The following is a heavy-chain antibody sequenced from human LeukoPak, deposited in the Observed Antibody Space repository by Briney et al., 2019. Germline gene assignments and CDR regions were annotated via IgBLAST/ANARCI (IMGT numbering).Heavy chain of an antibody. J-gene: IGHJ4*02. CDR3: ARGGAYCGGDCYWIDY. CDR2: IYSSGST. V-gene: IGHV4-4*07. CDR1: GGAIGKYY. Sequence: SETLSLTCTVSGGAIGKYYWSWIRQPAGKGLQWVGRIYSSGSTDYNPSLKSRVTMSVDTSKNQFSLKLTSVTAADTGVYYCARGGAYCGGDCYWIDYWGQGTLVTVSS. D-gene: IGHD2-21*02.